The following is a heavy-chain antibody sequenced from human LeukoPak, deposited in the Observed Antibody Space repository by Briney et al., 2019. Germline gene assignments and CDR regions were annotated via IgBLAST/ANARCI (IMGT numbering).Heavy chain of an antibody. V-gene: IGHV1-18*01. CDR3: GRDLRTIAVTGIGVFDF. CDR2: ISSNDVDG. J-gene: IGHJ3*01. D-gene: IGHD6-19*01. CDR1: GYSFTNYG. Sequence: ASGKVSCKAAGYSFTNYGISGGRLAPGQGLGWMGGISSNDVDGNYAQKVQRRGTMTTDTATSTAYMELNTLRLGDTAAEDCGRDLRTIAVTGIGVFDFWGQGTKVTLSS.